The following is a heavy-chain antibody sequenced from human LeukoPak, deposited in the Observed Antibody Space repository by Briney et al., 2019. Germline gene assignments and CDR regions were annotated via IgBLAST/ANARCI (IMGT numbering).Heavy chain of an antibody. CDR1: GFTFSSYA. CDR3: ARDKKSGESSEIDY. D-gene: IGHD3-10*01. V-gene: IGHV3-30*07. Sequence: PGRSLRLSCAASGFTFSSYAMHWVRQAPGKGLEWVAVTSSDGSNKYCADSVKGRFTVSRDNAKNTLNLQMNSLRAEDTAVYYCARDKKSGESSEIDYWGQGTLVTVSS. CDR2: TSSDGSNK. J-gene: IGHJ4*02.